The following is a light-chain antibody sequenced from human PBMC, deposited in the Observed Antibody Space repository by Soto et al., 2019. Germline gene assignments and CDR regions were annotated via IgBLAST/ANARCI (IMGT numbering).Light chain of an antibody. CDR1: SSDIGGYNY. CDR3: SSYTGRSTYV. Sequence: QSVLTQPASVSGSPGQSITISCTGTSSDIGGYNYVSWYQQHPGKAPKLMIYDVSKRPSGVSNRFSGSKSGNTASLTISGLQAEDEADYYCSSYTGRSTYVFGTGTKLTVL. CDR2: DVS. J-gene: IGLJ1*01. V-gene: IGLV2-14*01.